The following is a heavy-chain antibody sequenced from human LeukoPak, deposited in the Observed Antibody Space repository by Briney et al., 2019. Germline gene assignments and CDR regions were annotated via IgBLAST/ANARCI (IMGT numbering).Heavy chain of an antibody. CDR2: INQDGSEK. Sequence: PGGSLRLSCAASGFTFSSYWMSWVRQAPGKGLEWVANINQDGSEKYYVDSVKGRFTISRDNAKNSLSLQMNSLRAEDTAVYYCARPYYYSSGSLPYWGQGTLVTVSS. CDR1: GFTFSSYW. J-gene: IGHJ4*02. V-gene: IGHV3-7*01. D-gene: IGHD3-10*01. CDR3: ARPYYYSSGSLPY.